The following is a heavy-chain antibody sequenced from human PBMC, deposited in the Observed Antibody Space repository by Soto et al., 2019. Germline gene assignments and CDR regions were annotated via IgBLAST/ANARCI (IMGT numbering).Heavy chain of an antibody. J-gene: IGHJ4*02. D-gene: IGHD2-8*02. CDR2: IYHTGNA. CDR1: GDSISNSRFY. CDR3: ARDKITGLFDY. Sequence: SETLSLTCSVSGDSISNSRFYWAWIRQPPGEGLEWIGSIYHTGNAYYNPSLKSRVTISVDTSKNQFSLKLTSVTAADAAVYYCARDKITGLFDYWGQGTLVTVSS. V-gene: IGHV4-39*07.